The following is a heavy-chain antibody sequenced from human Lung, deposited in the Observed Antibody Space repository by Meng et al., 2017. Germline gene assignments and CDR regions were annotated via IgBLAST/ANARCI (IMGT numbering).Heavy chain of an antibody. V-gene: IGHV4-34*01. CDR3: ARGPTTMAHDFDY. CDR2: INHSGST. D-gene: IGHD4-11*01. CDR1: GGSFSDYY. Sequence: QLQLERWRGVLLQPSETLSLTCVVSGGSFSDYYWSRIRQPPGKGLEWIGEINHSGSTNYNPSLESRATISVDTSQNNLSLKRSSVTAADSAVYYCARGPTTMAHDFDYWGQGTLVTVSS. J-gene: IGHJ4*02.